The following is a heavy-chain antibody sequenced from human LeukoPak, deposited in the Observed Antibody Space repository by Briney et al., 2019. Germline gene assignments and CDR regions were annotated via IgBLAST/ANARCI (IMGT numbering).Heavy chain of an antibody. CDR1: GFTFSDYY. D-gene: IGHD5-18*01. J-gene: IGHJ6*03. CDR3: ARERDTDYYYYMDV. CDR2: ISSSGSTI. Sequence: GRSLRLSCAASGFTFSDYYMSWIRQAPGKGLEWVSYISSSGSTIYYADSVKGRFTISRDNAKNSLYLQMNSLRAEDTAVYYCARERDTDYYYYMDVWGKGTTVTVSS. V-gene: IGHV3-11*04.